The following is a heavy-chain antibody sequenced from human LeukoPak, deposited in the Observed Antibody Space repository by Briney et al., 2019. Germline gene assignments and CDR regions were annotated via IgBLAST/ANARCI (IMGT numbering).Heavy chain of an antibody. CDR2: IYSGGST. CDR3: ARENTGSYREFDY. CDR1: GGSISSYY. D-gene: IGHD1-26*01. J-gene: IGHJ4*02. Sequence: PSETLSLTCTVSGGSISSYYWSWIRQPAGKGLEWIGRIYSGGSTNYNPSLKSRVTISVDSSNNQFSLKLSSVTAADTAVFYCARENTGSYREFDYWGQGTLVTVSS. V-gene: IGHV4-4*07.